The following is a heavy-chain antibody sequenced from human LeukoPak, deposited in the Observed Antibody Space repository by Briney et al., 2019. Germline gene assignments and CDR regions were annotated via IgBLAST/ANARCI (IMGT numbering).Heavy chain of an antibody. CDR2: ISASGGGT. J-gene: IGHJ4*02. V-gene: IGHV3-23*01. CDR3: AKAPYCSHDVCRYFDY. Sequence: PGGSLRLSCAASGFTFTTYPMSWVRQAPGKGLEWVSAISASGGGTYYADSVKGRFTISRDNSRSTVFLQMSSLRAEDTAVYYCAKAPYCSHDVCRYFDYWGQGILVTVSS. D-gene: IGHD2-8*01. CDR1: GFTFTTYP.